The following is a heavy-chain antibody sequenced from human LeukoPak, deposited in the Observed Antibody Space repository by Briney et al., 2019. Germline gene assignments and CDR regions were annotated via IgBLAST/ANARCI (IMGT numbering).Heavy chain of an antibody. V-gene: IGHV4-59*01. Sequence: SETLSLTCTVSGGSISSYYWSWIRQPPGKGLEWIGYIYYSGSTNYNPSLNSRVTISVDTSKNQFSLKLSSVTAADTAVYFCARDPPGEQQLAFDFWGQGTLVTVSS. CDR2: IYYSGST. CDR1: GGSISSYY. D-gene: IGHD6-13*01. CDR3: ARDPPGEQQLAFDF. J-gene: IGHJ4*02.